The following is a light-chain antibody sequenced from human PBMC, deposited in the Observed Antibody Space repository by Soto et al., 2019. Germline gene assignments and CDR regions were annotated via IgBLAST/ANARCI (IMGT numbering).Light chain of an antibody. J-gene: IGLJ2*01. CDR3: SSYTSSSTL. V-gene: IGLV2-14*01. CDR1: SSDVGGYNY. Sequence: QSALTQPASVSGSPGQSITISCTGTSSDVGGYNYVSWYQQHPGKAPKLIIYEVRNRPSGVSSRFPGSKSGNTASLTISGLQAEDEADYYCSSYTSSSTLFGGGTKLTVL. CDR2: EVR.